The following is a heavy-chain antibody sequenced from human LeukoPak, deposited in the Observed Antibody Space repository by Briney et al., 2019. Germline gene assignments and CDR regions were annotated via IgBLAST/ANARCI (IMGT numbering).Heavy chain of an antibody. Sequence: PGGSLRLSYAASGFTFSDYYMSWIRQAPGKGLEWVSYISSSSSYTNYADSVKGRFTISRDNAKNSLYLQMNSLRAEDTAVYYCARAGYCSGGSCYYYYYGMDVWGKGTTVTVSS. CDR3: ARAGYCSGGSCYYYYYGMDV. CDR2: ISSSSSYT. J-gene: IGHJ6*04. D-gene: IGHD2-15*01. V-gene: IGHV3-11*06. CDR1: GFTFSDYY.